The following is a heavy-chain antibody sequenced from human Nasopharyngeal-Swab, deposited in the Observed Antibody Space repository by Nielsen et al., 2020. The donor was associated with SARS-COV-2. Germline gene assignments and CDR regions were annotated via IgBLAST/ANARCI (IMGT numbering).Heavy chain of an antibody. D-gene: IGHD3-9*01. J-gene: IGHJ4*02. Sequence: GESLKISCAASGFTFSGYWMSWVRQVPGKGLEWVANIKQDASEMYYVDSVKGRFTISRDNAKNSLYLQMNSLRAEDTAVYYCARDHDWFDFWVQGILVTVSS. V-gene: IGHV3-7*01. CDR3: ARDHDWFDF. CDR2: IKQDASEM. CDR1: GFTFSGYW.